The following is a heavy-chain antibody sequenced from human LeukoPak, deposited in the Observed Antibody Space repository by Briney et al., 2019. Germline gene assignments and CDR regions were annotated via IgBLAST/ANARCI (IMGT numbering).Heavy chain of an antibody. D-gene: IGHD3-16*01. CDR1: GFTFSSYS. CDR2: ISGSGGST. Sequence: GGSLRLSCAASGFTFSSYSMSWVRQAPGKGLEWVSAISGSGGSTYYADSVKGRFTISRDNSKNTLYLQMNSLRAEDTAVYYRAKSQGKGENDYWGQGTLVTVSS. V-gene: IGHV3-23*01. CDR3: AKSQGKGENDY. J-gene: IGHJ4*02.